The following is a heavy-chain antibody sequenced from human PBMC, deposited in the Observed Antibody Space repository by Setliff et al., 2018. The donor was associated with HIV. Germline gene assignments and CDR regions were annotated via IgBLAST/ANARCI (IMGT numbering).Heavy chain of an antibody. D-gene: IGHD3-16*02. CDR2: INHSGST. Sequence: SETLSLTCAVYGGSFSGYYWSWIRQPPGKGLEWIGKINHSGSTNYNPSLKSRVTISVDTSKNQFSLKLSSVTAADTAVYYCARGTNYVWGSYRSWFDPWGQGTLVTVSS. J-gene: IGHJ5*02. CDR3: ARGTNYVWGSYRSWFDP. V-gene: IGHV4-34*01. CDR1: GGSFSGYY.